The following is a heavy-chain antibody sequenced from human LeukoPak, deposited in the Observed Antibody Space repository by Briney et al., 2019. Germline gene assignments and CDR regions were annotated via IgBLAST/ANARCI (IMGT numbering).Heavy chain of an antibody. J-gene: IGHJ5*02. CDR2: INPNSGGT. CDR3: ARGKAVAGTGDWCYP. Sequence: ASVKVSCKASGYTFTGYYMHWVRQAPGQGLEWMGWINPNSGGTNYAQKFQGRVTMTRDTSISTAYMELSRLRSDDTAVYYCARGKAVAGTGDWCYPWGQGTLVTVSS. D-gene: IGHD6-19*01. V-gene: IGHV1-2*02. CDR1: GYTFTGYY.